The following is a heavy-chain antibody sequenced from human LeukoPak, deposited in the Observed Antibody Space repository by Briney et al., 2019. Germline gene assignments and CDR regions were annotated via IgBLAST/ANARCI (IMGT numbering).Heavy chain of an antibody. J-gene: IGHJ5*02. CDR2: MNPNSGNT. CDR1: GYTFTSYD. D-gene: IGHD3-9*01. V-gene: IGHV1-8*03. Sequence: ASVKVSCKASGYTFTSYDINWVRQATGQGLEWMGWMNPNSGNTGYAQKFQGRVTITRNTSISTAYMELGSLRSEDTAVYYCARGPRRYFDWTNWFDPWGQGTLVTVSS. CDR3: ARGPRRYFDWTNWFDP.